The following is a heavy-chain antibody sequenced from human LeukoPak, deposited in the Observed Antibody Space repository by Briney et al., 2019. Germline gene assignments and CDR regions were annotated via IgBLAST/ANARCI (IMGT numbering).Heavy chain of an antibody. CDR2: ISSTSSDI. J-gene: IGHJ4*02. CDR1: GFTFNIYT. D-gene: IGHD2-8*02. V-gene: IGHV3-21*01. CDR3: XXXXXXAXGXXXDFDY. Sequence: PGGSLRLSCAASGFTFNIYTIDWVFQAPGKGLEWVSSISSTSSDIHYADSVKGRFTIFRDNARNSLYLQMSSLRAEDKAVYYWXXXXXXAXGXXXDFDYWGQGTLVSVSS.